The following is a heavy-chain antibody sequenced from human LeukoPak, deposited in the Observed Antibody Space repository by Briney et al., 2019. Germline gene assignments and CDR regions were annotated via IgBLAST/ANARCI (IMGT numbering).Heavy chain of an antibody. D-gene: IGHD1-20*01. CDR2: IDPDGSET. CDR1: GFTFSSFW. V-gene: IGHV3-7*01. J-gene: IGHJ4*02. Sequence: PGGSLRLSCAASGFTFSSFWMSRVRQAPGKGLEWVANIDPDGSETQYVGSVKGRFTTSRDNAKNSLYLQMNSLRAEDTAIYYCARIWYFGDNNWRYFDYWGQGTLVTVSS. CDR3: ARIWYFGDNNWRYFDY.